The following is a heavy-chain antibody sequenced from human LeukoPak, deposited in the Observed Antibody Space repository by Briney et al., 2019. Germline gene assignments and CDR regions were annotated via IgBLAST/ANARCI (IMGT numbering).Heavy chain of an antibody. CDR1: GGSISGSSYY. D-gene: IGHD3-9*01. CDR2: IYYSGST. Sequence: SETLSLTCTVSGGSISGSSYYWGWIRQPPGKGLEWIGSIYYSGSTYYNPSLKSRVTISVDTSKNQFSLKLNSVTATDTAVYYCARSQSNYDILTGYYYNYGMDVWGQGTTVTVSS. CDR3: ARSQSNYDILTGYYYNYGMDV. J-gene: IGHJ6*02. V-gene: IGHV4-39*01.